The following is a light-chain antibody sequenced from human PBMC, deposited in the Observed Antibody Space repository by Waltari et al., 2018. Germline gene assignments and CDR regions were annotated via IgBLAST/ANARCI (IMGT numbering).Light chain of an antibody. Sequence: DIVMTQSPDSLGVSLGERATINCKSSQNLLYSSDNKNYLAWYQQKPGQPPKLLISWASTRESGVPARFSGSGSGTDFTLTISSLQAEDVAVYYCQQYYSTMYTFGQGTKLEIK. J-gene: IGKJ2*01. CDR1: QNLLYSSDNKNY. CDR3: QQYYSTMYT. V-gene: IGKV4-1*01. CDR2: WAS.